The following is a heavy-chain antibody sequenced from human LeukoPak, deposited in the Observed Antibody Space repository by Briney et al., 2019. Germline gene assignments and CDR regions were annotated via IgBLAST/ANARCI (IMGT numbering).Heavy chain of an antibody. CDR3: ARVRWGGLYYFDY. Sequence: GGSLRLSCAASGFTFSSYWMHWVRQAPGKGLVWVSRITDDGRSTSYADSVKGRFTISRDNAKNTLYLQMNSLRAEDTAVYFCARVRWGGLYYFDYWGQGALVTFSS. J-gene: IGHJ4*02. CDR1: GFTFSSYW. V-gene: IGHV3-74*01. D-gene: IGHD3-16*01. CDR2: ITDDGRST.